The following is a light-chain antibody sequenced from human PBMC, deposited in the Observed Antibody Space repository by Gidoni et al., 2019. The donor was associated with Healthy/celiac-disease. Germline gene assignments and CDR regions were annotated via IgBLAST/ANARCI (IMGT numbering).Light chain of an antibody. V-gene: IGKV1-33*01. J-gene: IGKJ2*01. CDR2: DAS. Sequence: DIQMTQSPSSLSASEGDRVTITCQASPDINNYLNWYQQKPGKAPKLLIYDASNLETGVPSRFSGSGSGTDFTITISSLQPEDIATYYCQQYANLRYTFGQGTKLEIK. CDR3: QQYANLRYT. CDR1: PDINNY.